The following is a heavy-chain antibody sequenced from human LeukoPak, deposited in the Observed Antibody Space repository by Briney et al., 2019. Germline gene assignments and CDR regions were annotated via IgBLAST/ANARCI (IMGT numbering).Heavy chain of an antibody. CDR3: ARGLVAGYWDAFDI. CDR2: IYYSGST. D-gene: IGHD6-19*01. CDR1: GGSISSGDYY. V-gene: IGHV4-30-4*01. Sequence: KPSETLSLTCTVSGGSISSGDYYWRWIRQPPGKGLEWIGYIYYSGSTYYNPSLKSRVTISVDTSKNQFSLKLSSVTAADTAVYYCARGLVAGYWDAFDIWGQGTMVTVSS. J-gene: IGHJ3*02.